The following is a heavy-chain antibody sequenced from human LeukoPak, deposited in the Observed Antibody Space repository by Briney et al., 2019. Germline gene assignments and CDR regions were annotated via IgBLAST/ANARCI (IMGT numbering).Heavy chain of an antibody. Sequence: QPGGSLRLSCVASGFTFSSYSMNWVRQAPGKGLEWVSYISSSSSTIYYADSVKGRFTISRDNAKNSLYLQMNSLRAEDTAVYYCARSPSSSSWYGYYFDYWGQGTLVTVSS. J-gene: IGHJ4*02. CDR2: ISSSSSTI. V-gene: IGHV3-48*04. CDR1: GFTFSSYS. CDR3: ARSPSSSSWYGYYFDY. D-gene: IGHD6-13*01.